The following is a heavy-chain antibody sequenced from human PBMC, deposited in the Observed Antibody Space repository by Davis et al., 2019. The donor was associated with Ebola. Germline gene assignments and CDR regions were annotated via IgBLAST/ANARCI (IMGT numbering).Heavy chain of an antibody. V-gene: IGHV3-66*01. CDR3: ARDKGSITMIEDY. J-gene: IGHJ4*02. CDR2: IYSGGST. Sequence: PGGSLRLSCAASGFTVSSNYMSWVRQAPGKGLEWVSVIYSGGSTYYADSVKGRFTISRDNSKNTLYLQMNSLRAEDTAVYYCARDKGSITMIEDYWGQGTLVTVSS. CDR1: GFTVSSNY. D-gene: IGHD3-22*01.